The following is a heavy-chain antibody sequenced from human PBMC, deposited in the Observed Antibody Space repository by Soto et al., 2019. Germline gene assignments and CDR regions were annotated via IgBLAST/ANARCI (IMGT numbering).Heavy chain of an antibody. J-gene: IGHJ4*02. CDR1: GFTFSDYY. CDR2: ISSSGSTI. D-gene: IGHD1-26*01. CDR3: GRTRMGACFDY. V-gene: IGHV3-11*01. Sequence: CLRVPGSAAGFTFSDYYMSWIRQAPGKGLEWVSYISSSGSTIYYADSVRGRFTISRDNAKNSLYLQMNRLRAEDTAAYYCGRTRMGACFDYWGQGTLVTVCS.